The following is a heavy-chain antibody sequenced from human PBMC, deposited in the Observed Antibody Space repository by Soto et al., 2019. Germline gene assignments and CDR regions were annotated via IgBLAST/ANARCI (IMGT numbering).Heavy chain of an antibody. V-gene: IGHV3-11*01. D-gene: IGHD3-16*01. CDR2: ISISGTTI. CDR1: GFTLSDSY. CDR3: ARFRGYAYYNC. J-gene: IGHJ4*02. Sequence: QVQLVESGGGLVKPGGSLRLSCAASGFTLSDSYMNWIRQAPGKGLEWVSDISISGTTIDYADSVWGRVTFSRDNAKNSLGLQMNTLRAEDTAVYYCARFRGYAYYNCWGQGTLFSVSS.